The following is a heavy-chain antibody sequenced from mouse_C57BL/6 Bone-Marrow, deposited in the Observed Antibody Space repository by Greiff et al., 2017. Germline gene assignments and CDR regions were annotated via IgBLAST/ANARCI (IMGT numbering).Heavy chain of an antibody. J-gene: IGHJ1*03. CDR2: IWTGGGT. Sequence: VQGVESGPGLVAPSQSLSITCTVSGFSLTRYAISWVRQPPGKGLEWLGVIWTGGGTNYNSALKSRLSISKDNSKSPVYLKMNSQQTDDTARDSGASSGVRCCAYIDVWGTGTTVTVSS. CDR1: GFSLTRYA. D-gene: IGHD1-1*01. V-gene: IGHV2-9-1*01. CDR3: ASSGVRCCAYIDV.